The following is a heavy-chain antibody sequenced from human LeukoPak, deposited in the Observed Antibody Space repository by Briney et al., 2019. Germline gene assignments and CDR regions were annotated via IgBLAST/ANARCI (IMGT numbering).Heavy chain of an antibody. CDR2: ISYDGSNK. CDR1: GFTFSSYA. J-gene: IGHJ3*02. V-gene: IGHV3-30-3*01. CDR3: ARDGAFDI. Sequence: GGSLRLSCAASGFTFSSYAMHWVRQAPGKGLEWVAVISYDGSNKYYADSVKGRFTISRDNSKNTLYLQMNSLRAEDTAVYYCARDGAFDIWGQGTMVTVSS.